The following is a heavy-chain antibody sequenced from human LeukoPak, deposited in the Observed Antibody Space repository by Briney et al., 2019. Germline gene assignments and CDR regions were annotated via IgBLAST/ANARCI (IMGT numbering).Heavy chain of an antibody. CDR2: IYYSGST. D-gene: IGHD4-17*01. Sequence: PSETLSLTCAVSGGSISSGGYSWSWIRQPPGKGLEWIGYIYYSGSTNYNPSLKSRVTISVDTSKNQFSLKLSSVTAADTAVYYCARYGDYISWGQGTLVTVSS. CDR1: GGSISSGGYS. V-gene: IGHV4-61*08. J-gene: IGHJ4*02. CDR3: ARYGDYIS.